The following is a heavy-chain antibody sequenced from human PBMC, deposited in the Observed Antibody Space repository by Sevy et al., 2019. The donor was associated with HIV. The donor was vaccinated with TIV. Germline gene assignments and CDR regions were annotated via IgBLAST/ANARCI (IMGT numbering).Heavy chain of an antibody. Sequence: GGSLRLSCAASGFTFSYYSMNWVRQAPGKGLEWVSSISTASSYIYDADSLKGRVTISRDNAKNSLYLQMNSLRAEDTAVYYCARGPYYYFWYFDLWGRGTLVTVSS. CDR2: ISTASSYI. J-gene: IGHJ2*01. V-gene: IGHV3-21*01. CDR3: ARGPYYYFWYFDL. CDR1: GFTFSYYS. D-gene: IGHD3-3*01.